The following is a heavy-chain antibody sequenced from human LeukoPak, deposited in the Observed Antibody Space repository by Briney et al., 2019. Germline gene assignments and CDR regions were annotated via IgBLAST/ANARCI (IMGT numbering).Heavy chain of an antibody. CDR1: GASFSDTTYY. CDR2: IYFSET. CDR3: ASPSKLVISRGGFDI. J-gene: IGHJ3*02. Sequence: SETLSLTCTVSGASFSDTTYYWAWIRQPPGKGLEWVGSIYFSETKYNPSLKSRITISGDTSKNQFSLKLSSVTAADTAVHYCASPSKLVISRGGFDIWGQGTMVTVSA. D-gene: IGHD3-22*01. V-gene: IGHV4-39*01.